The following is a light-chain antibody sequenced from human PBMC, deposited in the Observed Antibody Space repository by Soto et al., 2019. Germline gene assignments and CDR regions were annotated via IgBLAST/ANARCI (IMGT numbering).Light chain of an antibody. CDR1: QSVSSSY. J-gene: IGKJ2*01. Sequence: EIVLTQSPGTLSLSPGERATLSCRASQSVSSSYLAWYQQKPGQAPRLLIYGASSRATGIPDRFSGSGSGTDFTLTISSLEPEDFGVYYCQQYVSSPHTFGQGTKLEIK. CDR2: GAS. CDR3: QQYVSSPHT. V-gene: IGKV3-20*01.